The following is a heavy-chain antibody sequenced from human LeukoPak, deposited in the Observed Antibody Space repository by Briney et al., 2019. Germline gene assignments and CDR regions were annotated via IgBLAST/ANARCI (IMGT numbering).Heavy chain of an antibody. Sequence: ASVKVSCKASGYTFTSYDINWVRQAAGQGLEWMGWMNPQSSKVGYAQKFQGRLTTTWDTSISTAYMELSSLTSDDTAVYYCARIPQRVPHNWFDPWGQGTLVTVSS. CDR1: GYTFTSYD. V-gene: IGHV1-8*01. J-gene: IGHJ5*02. CDR3: ARIPQRVPHNWFDP. D-gene: IGHD2-2*01. CDR2: MNPQSSKV.